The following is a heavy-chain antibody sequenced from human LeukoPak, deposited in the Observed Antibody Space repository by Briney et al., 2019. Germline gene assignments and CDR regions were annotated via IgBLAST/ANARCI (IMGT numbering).Heavy chain of an antibody. CDR1: GYTFTGYY. Sequence: VASVKVSCKASGYTFTGYYMHWVRQAPGQGLEWMGWINPNSGGTNYAQKFQGRVTMTRDTSISTAYKELSRLRSDDTAVYYCARGGTLINYPILSIYPRNWFDPWGQGTLVTVSS. J-gene: IGHJ5*02. CDR3: ARGGTLINYPILSIYPRNWFDP. V-gene: IGHV1-2*02. D-gene: IGHD2-21*01. CDR2: INPNSGGT.